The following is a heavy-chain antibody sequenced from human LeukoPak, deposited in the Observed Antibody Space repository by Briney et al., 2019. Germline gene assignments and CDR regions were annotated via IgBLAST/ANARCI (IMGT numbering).Heavy chain of an antibody. CDR3: ARDLRAYDLRGYCYYMDV. CDR1: GGSISSGGYY. D-gene: IGHD3-3*01. V-gene: IGHV4-31*03. Sequence: PSQTLSLTCTVSGGSISSGGYYWSWIRQHPGKGLEWIGYIYYSGSTYYNPSLKSRVTISVDTSKNQFSLKLSSVTAADTAVYYCARDLRAYDLRGYCYYMDVWGKGTTVTVSS. J-gene: IGHJ6*03. CDR2: IYYSGST.